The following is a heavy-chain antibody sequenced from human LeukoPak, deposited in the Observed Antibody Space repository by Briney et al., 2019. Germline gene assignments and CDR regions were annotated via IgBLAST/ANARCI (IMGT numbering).Heavy chain of an antibody. D-gene: IGHD1-14*01. CDR3: ARDQGFEPSFDY. Sequence: PQTLSLTCTVSGGSISSGGYYWSWIRQHPGKGLEWIGYIYYSGSTYYNPSLKSRVTMSVDTSKNQFSLKLSSVTAADTAVYYCARDQGFEPSFDYWGQGTLVTVSS. J-gene: IGHJ4*02. CDR2: IYYSGST. CDR1: GGSISSGGYY. V-gene: IGHV4-31*03.